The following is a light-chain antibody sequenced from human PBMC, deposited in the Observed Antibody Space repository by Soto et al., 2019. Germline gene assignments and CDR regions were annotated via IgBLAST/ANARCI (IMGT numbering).Light chain of an antibody. CDR3: SSYTTSSTVV. Sequence: QSALTQPASVSGSPGQSITISCTGTISDIGGYNFISWYQHHPGKAPKLVIYDVTSRPSGVSNRFSGSKSGNTASLTISGLQPEDEADYYCSSYTTSSTVVFGTGTKLTVL. CDR1: ISDIGGYNF. CDR2: DVT. J-gene: IGLJ1*01. V-gene: IGLV2-14*01.